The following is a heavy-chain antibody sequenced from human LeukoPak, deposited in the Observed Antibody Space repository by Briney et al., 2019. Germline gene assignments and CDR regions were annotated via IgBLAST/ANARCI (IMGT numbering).Heavy chain of an antibody. V-gene: IGHV1-2*02. CDR3: ARDLTDRTNWFDP. CDR2: INPNSGGT. J-gene: IGHJ5*02. CDR1: GYTFTGYY. D-gene: IGHD2-21*02. Sequence: GASVKASCKASGYTFTGYYMHWVRQAPGQGLEWMGWINPNSGGTNYAQKFQGRVTMTRDTSISTAYMELSRLRSDDTAVYYCARDLTDRTNWFDPWGQGTLVTVSS.